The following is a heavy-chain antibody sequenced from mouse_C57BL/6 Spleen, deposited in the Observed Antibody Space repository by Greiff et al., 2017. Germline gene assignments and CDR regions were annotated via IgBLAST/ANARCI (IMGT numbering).Heavy chain of an antibody. D-gene: IGHD1-1*01. V-gene: IGHV10-1*01. CDR1: GFSFNTYA. Sequence: EVQGVESGGGLVQPKGSLKLSCAASGFSFNTYAMNWVRQAPGKGLEWVARIRSKSNNYATYYADSVKDRFTISRDDSESMLYLQMNNLKTEDTAMYYCVRQPRIYYYGDWYFDVWGTGTTVTVSS. J-gene: IGHJ1*03. CDR2: IRSKSNNYAT. CDR3: VRQPRIYYYGDWYFDV.